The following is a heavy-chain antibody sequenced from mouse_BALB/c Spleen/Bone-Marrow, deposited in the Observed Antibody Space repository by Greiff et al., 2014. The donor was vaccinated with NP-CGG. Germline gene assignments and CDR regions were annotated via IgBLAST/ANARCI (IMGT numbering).Heavy chain of an antibody. CDR3: ANYDYGWYFDV. V-gene: IGHV14-3*02. Sequence: EVKLVESGAELVKPGASVKLSCTASGFNIKDTYMRWVKQRPEQGLEWIGRIDPANGYTKYDPKFQGKATITADTSSNTAYLQLSSLTSEDTAVYYCANYDYGWYFDVWGAGTTVTVSS. CDR1: GFNIKDTY. CDR2: IDPANGYT. D-gene: IGHD2-4*01. J-gene: IGHJ1*01.